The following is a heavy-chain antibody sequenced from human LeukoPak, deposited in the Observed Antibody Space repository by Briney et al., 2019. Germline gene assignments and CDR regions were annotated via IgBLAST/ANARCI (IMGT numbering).Heavy chain of an antibody. Sequence: GASVKVSCKASGYTFTSYDINWVRQATGQGLGWMGWMNPNSGNTGYAQKFQGRVTMTRNTSISTAYMELSSLRSEDTAVYYCARAHSGSYFWSMYAFDIWGQGTMVTVSS. V-gene: IGHV1-8*01. CDR1: GYTFTSYD. D-gene: IGHD1-26*01. CDR2: MNPNSGNT. J-gene: IGHJ3*02. CDR3: ARAHSGSYFWSMYAFDI.